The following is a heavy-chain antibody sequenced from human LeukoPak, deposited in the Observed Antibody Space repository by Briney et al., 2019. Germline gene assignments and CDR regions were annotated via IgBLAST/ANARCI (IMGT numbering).Heavy chain of an antibody. CDR2: IYYSGST. CDR3: ARDYGDYDIAFDI. CDR1: GGSISSYY. J-gene: IGHJ3*02. V-gene: IGHV4-59*01. Sequence: SETLSLTCTVSGGSISSYYWSWIRQPPGKGLEWIGYIYYSGSTNDNPSLKSRVTISVDTSKNQFSLKLSSVTAADTAVYYCARDYGDYDIAFDIWGQGTMVTVSS. D-gene: IGHD4-17*01.